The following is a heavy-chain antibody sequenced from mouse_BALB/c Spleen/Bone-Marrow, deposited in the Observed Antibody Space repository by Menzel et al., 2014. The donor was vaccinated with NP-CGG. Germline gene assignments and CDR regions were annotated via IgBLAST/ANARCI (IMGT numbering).Heavy chain of an antibody. CDR3: ARYGYDGRYAMDY. J-gene: IGHJ4*01. D-gene: IGHD2-2*01. Sequence: QVHVKQSGAELVKPGASVKLSCKASGYTFTSYWMHWVKQRPGQGLEWIGEINPSNGRTNYNEKFKSKATLTVDKSSSTAYMQLSSLTSEDSAVYYYARYGYDGRYAMDYWGQGTSVTVSS. V-gene: IGHV1S81*02. CDR2: INPSNGRT. CDR1: GYTFTSYW.